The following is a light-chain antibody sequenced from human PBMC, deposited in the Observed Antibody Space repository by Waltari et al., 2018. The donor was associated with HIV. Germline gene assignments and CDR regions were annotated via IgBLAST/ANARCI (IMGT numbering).Light chain of an antibody. J-gene: IGKJ2*01. Sequence: DIEMTHAPSSISASLADRVMITFRASQSINGDLAWYQVKPGQAPRLLIFGTFRLESGVPSRFSGSGSDTNFTLTIRRLQFEDFASYFCQQANNFPHTFGQGTTLELK. CDR3: QQANNFPHT. CDR1: QSINGD. V-gene: IGKV1-12*01. CDR2: GTF.